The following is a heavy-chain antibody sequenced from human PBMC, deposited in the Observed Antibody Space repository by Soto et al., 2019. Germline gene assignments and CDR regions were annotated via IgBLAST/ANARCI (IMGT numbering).Heavy chain of an antibody. Sequence: QVQLVQSGAEVKKPGSSVKVSCKASGGTFSSYAISWVRQAPGQGLEWMGEIIPIFGTANYAQKFQGRVTITADESTSTAYMELSSLRSEDTAVYYCARGEVIAVAGTSVVDYWGQGTLVTVSS. CDR2: IIPIFGTA. CDR1: GGTFSSYA. J-gene: IGHJ4*02. CDR3: ARGEVIAVAGTSVVDY. D-gene: IGHD6-19*01. V-gene: IGHV1-69*12.